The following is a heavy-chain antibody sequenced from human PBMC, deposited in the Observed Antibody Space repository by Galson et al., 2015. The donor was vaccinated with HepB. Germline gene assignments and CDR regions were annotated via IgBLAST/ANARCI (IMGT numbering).Heavy chain of an antibody. D-gene: IGHD5-18*01. V-gene: IGHV3-7*03. CDR3: ANEYSYGHIDY. CDR2: IKQDGSEK. CDR1: GFTFSSYW. J-gene: IGHJ4*02. Sequence: SLRLSCAASGFTFSSYWMSWVRQAPGKGLEWVANIKQDGSEKYYVDSVKGRFTISRDNAKNSLYLQMNSLRAEDTAVYYCANEYSYGHIDYWGQGTLVTVSS.